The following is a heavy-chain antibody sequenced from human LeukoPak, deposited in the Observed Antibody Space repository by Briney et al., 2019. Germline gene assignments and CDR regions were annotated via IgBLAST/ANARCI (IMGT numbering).Heavy chain of an antibody. CDR1: GGSISSYY. CDR3: ARENYYYYGMDV. CDR2: IYYSGNT. Sequence: SETLSLTCTVSGGSISSYYWSWIRQPPGKGLEWIGYIYYSGNTYYNPSLKSRVTISVDTSNNQFSLKLSSVTAADTAVYYCARENYYYYGMDVWGQGTTVTVSS. V-gene: IGHV4-59*12. J-gene: IGHJ6*02.